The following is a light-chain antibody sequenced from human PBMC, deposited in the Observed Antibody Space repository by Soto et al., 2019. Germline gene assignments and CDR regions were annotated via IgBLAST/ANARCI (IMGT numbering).Light chain of an antibody. CDR3: QQYDNLPS. CDR1: QDISND. CDR2: DAS. J-gene: IGKJ4*01. Sequence: DIQMTQSPSSLSASVGDRVTITCQASQDISNDLNWYQQKPGKAPKLLIYDASNVETGDPSRFSGSGSGTDFTFTISCLQREDIADYYCQQYDNLPSCGGGTKVEIK. V-gene: IGKV1-33*01.